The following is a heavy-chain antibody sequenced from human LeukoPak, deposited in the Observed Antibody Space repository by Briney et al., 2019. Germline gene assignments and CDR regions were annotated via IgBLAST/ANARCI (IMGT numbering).Heavy chain of an antibody. J-gene: IGHJ5*02. V-gene: IGHV3-30*02. D-gene: IGHD2-2*01. CDR2: IRYDGSNK. Sequence: GGSLRLSCAASGFTFSSYGMHWVRQAPGKGLEGVAFIRYDGSNKYYADSVKGRFTISRDNSKNTLYLQMNSLRAEDTAVYYCAKVHCSSTSCSNWFDPWGQGTLVTVSS. CDR3: AKVHCSSTSCSNWFDP. CDR1: GFTFSSYG.